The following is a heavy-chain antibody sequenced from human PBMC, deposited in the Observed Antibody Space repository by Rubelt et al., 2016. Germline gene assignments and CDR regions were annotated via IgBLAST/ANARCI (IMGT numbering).Heavy chain of an antibody. D-gene: IGHD6-6*01. Sequence: QVQLVQSGAEVKKPGASVKVSCKASGYTFTSYAMHWVRQAPGQRLEWMGWIKAGNGSTKYSQKFQCRVTITRDTSASTAYMEPSSLRSEDTAVYYGARHAPQWAARPNWFDPWGQGTLVTVSS. V-gene: IGHV1-3*01. CDR1: GYTFTSYA. CDR2: IKAGNGST. CDR3: ARHAPQWAARPNWFDP. J-gene: IGHJ5*02.